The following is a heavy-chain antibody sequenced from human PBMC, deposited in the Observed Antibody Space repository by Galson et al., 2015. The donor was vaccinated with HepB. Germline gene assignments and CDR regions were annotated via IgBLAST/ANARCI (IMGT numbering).Heavy chain of an antibody. D-gene: IGHD3-16*02. V-gene: IGHV1-2*06. J-gene: IGHJ4*02. CDR2: INPNSGGT. CDR3: ARSLVMITFGGVIAAFDY. Sequence: SVKVSCKASGDTFTGYYMHWVRQAPGQGLEWMGRINPNSGGTNYAQKFQGRVTMTRDTSISTAYMELSRLRSDDTAVYYCARSLVMITFGGVIAAFDYWGPGTLVTVS. CDR1: GDTFTGYY.